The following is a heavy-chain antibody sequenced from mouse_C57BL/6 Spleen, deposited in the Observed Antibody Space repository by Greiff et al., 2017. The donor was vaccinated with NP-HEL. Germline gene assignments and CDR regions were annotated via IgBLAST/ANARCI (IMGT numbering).Heavy chain of an antibody. V-gene: IGHV5-17*01. CDR1: GFTFSDYG. D-gene: IGHD1-3*01. CDR3: ARSGLDY. Sequence: EVNVVESGGGLVKPGGSLKLSCAASGFTFSDYGMHWVRQAPEKGLEWVAYISSGSSTIYYADTVKGRFTISRDNAKNTLFLQTTSLRSEDTAMYYCARSGLDYWGQGTTLTVSS. CDR2: ISSGSSTI. J-gene: IGHJ2*01.